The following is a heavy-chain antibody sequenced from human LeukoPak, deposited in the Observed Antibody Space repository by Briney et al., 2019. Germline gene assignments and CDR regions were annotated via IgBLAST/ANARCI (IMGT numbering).Heavy chain of an antibody. Sequence: GGSLRLSCAASGFTFSSYAMHWVRQAPGKGLEWVAVISYDGSNKYYADSVKGRFTISRDNSKNTLYLQMNSLRAEDTAVYYCARGVSIVEPYFDYWGQGTLVTVSS. V-gene: IGHV3-30*04. CDR3: ARGVSIVEPYFDY. D-gene: IGHD2-15*01. CDR2: ISYDGSNK. CDR1: GFTFSSYA. J-gene: IGHJ4*02.